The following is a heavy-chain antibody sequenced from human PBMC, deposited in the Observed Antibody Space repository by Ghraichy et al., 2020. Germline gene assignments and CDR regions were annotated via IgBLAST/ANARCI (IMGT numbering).Heavy chain of an antibody. CDR2: IYYSGST. CDR3: AGYYFGYYYYYYYMDV. V-gene: IGHV4-39*01. D-gene: IGHD3-10*01. J-gene: IGHJ6*03. Sequence: ESLNISCTVSGGSISSSSYYWGWIRQPPGKGLEWIGSIYYSGSTYYNPSLKSRVTISVDTSKNQFSLKLSSVTAADTAVYYCAGYYFGYYYYYYYMDVWGKGTTVTVSS. CDR1: GGSISSSSYY.